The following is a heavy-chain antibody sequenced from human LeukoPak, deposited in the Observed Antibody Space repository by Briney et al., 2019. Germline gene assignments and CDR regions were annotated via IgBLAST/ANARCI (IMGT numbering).Heavy chain of an antibody. CDR2: IYYSGST. Sequence: SETLSLTCTVSGGSISSYYWSWIRQPPGKGLEWIGYIYYSGSTNYNPSPKSRVTISVDTSKNQFSLKLSSVTAADTAVYYCARGGLGYCSGGSCYGGYYYYMDVWGKGTTVTISS. J-gene: IGHJ6*03. D-gene: IGHD2-15*01. CDR1: GGSISSYY. V-gene: IGHV4-59*01. CDR3: ARGGLGYCSGGSCYGGYYYYMDV.